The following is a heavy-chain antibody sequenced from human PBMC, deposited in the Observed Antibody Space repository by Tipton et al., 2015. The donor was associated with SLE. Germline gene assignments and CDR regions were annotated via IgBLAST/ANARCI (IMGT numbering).Heavy chain of an antibody. D-gene: IGHD6-19*01. J-gene: IGHJ3*02. CDR1: GYSISSGYY. V-gene: IGHV4-38-2*01. Sequence: TLSLTCVVSGYSISSGYYWGWIRQPPGKGLEWIGSIYYSGSTHYNPSLKSRVTISVDTSKNQFSLKLSSVTAADTAVYYCARASIAVAENDAFDIWGQGTMVTVSS. CDR2: IYYSGST. CDR3: ARASIAVAENDAFDI.